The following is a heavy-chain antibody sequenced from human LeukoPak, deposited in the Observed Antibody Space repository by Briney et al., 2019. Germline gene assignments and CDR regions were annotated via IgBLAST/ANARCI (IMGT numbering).Heavy chain of an antibody. CDR1: GFTVSSNY. CDR2: IYSGGST. CDR3: ARDNDGEVFDY. V-gene: IGHV3-66*01. D-gene: IGHD4-17*01. Sequence: GGSLRLSCASSGFTVSSNYMSWVRQAPGRGLEWVSVIYSGGSTCYADSVKGRFTISRDNSKNTLYLQMNSLRAEDTAVYYCARDNDGEVFDYWGQGTLVTVSS. J-gene: IGHJ4*02.